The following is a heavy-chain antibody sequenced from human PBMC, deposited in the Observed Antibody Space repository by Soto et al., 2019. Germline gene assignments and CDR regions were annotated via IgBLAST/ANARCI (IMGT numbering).Heavy chain of an antibody. V-gene: IGHV4-59*01. CDR2: IYYSGST. CDR1: GGSISSYY. CDR3: ARVLEQQLAYFDY. D-gene: IGHD6-13*01. J-gene: IGHJ4*02. Sequence: ASETLSLTCTVSGGSISSYYWSWIRQPPGKGLEWIGYIYYSGSTNYNPSLKSRVTISVDTSKNQFSLKPSSVTAADTAVYYCARVLEQQLAYFDYWGQGTLVTVSS.